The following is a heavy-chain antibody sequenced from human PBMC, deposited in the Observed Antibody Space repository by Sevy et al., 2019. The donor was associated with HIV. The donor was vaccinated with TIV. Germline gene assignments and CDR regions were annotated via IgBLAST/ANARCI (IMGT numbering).Heavy chain of an antibody. J-gene: IGHJ5*02. Sequence: VKVSCKASGGTFSSYAISWVRQAPGQGLEWMGGIIPIFGTANYAQKFQGRVTITADESTSTAYMELSSLRFDDTAVYYCARAHCSGGSCYYNLNWFDPWGQGTLVTVSS. CDR1: GGTFSSYA. D-gene: IGHD2-15*01. CDR3: ARAHCSGGSCYYNLNWFDP. V-gene: IGHV1-69*01. CDR2: IIPIFGTA.